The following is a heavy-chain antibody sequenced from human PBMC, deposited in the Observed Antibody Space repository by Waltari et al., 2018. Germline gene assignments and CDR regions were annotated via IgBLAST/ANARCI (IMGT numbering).Heavy chain of an antibody. D-gene: IGHD3-3*01. CDR3: ARSHDFWSGFDY. J-gene: IGHJ4*02. CDR1: GFTFRSYA. Sequence: QVQLVESGGGVVQPGRSLRLSCAASGFTFRSYAMHWVRQAPGKGVEWVAVRSYDGSNKYYADSVKGRFTISRDNSKNTLYLQMNSLRAEDTAVYYCARSHDFWSGFDYWGQGTLVTVSS. CDR2: RSYDGSNK. V-gene: IGHV3-30-3*01.